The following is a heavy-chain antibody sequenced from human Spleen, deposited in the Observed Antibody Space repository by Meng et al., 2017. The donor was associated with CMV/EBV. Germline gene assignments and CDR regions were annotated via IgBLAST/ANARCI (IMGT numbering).Heavy chain of an antibody. Sequence: ASVKVSCKASGGTFSSYTISWVRQAPGQGLEWMGIINPSGGSTSYAQKFQGRVTMTRDTSTSTVYMKLSSLRSEDTAVYYCARDGTDYWGQGTLVTVSS. J-gene: IGHJ4*02. CDR3: ARDGTDY. V-gene: IGHV1-46*01. CDR1: GGTFSSYT. CDR2: INPSGGST.